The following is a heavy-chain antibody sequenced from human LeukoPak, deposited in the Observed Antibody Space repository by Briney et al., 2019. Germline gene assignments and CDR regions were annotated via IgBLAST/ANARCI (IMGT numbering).Heavy chain of an antibody. CDR1: GFTFTSYA. Sequence: QAGGSLRLSCAASGFTFTSYAMSWVRQAPGKGLEWVSAISGTGGDTYYADSVKGRFTISRDKNTLYLQMNSLRADDTAVYYCARDEPSPDSTDLDYWGQGTLVTVSS. D-gene: IGHD2/OR15-2a*01. CDR3: ARDEPSPDSTDLDY. J-gene: IGHJ4*02. CDR2: ISGTGGDT. V-gene: IGHV3-23*01.